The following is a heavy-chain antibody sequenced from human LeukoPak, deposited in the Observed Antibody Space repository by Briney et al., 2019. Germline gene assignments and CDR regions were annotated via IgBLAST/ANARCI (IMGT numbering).Heavy chain of an antibody. J-gene: IGHJ4*02. CDR1: GGSISSGGYY. V-gene: IGHV4-31*03. CDR2: IYYSGST. D-gene: IGHD1-20*01. CDR3: ASLPYNWNDGEGYYFDY. Sequence: PSETLSLICTVSGGSISSGGYYWSWIRQHPGKGLEWIGYIYYSGSTYYNPSLKSRVTISVDTSKNQFSLKLSSVTAADTAVYYCASLPYNWNDGEGYYFDYWGQGTLVTVSS.